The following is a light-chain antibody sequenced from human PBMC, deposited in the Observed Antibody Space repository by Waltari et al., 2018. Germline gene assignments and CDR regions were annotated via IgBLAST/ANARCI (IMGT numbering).Light chain of an antibody. Sequence: IVLTQSPVTLSLSPGERANLSCKASESVSNYLAWYQQKPGQAPRLLIYDALKRATGIPVRVSGSGSGTYFTLTISSLEPEDFAVYYCQQGYKRRTFGGGTNVEIK. CDR3: QQGYKRRT. V-gene: IGKV3-11*01. CDR1: ESVSNY. J-gene: IGKJ4*01. CDR2: DAL.